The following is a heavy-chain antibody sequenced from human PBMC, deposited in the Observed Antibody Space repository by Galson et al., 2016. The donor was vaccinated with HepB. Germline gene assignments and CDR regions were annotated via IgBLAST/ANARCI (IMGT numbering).Heavy chain of an antibody. Sequence: CAISGDSVSSHSAAWNWIRQSPSRGLEWLGRTYYRSKWFNDYAASVKSRIIVNPETSKNHFSLQLNSVTPEDTAVYYCVEQRKGAPYGMDVWGQGTTVTVSS. CDR3: VEQRKGAPYGMDV. J-gene: IGHJ6*02. D-gene: IGHD1/OR15-1a*01. CDR1: GDSVSSHSAA. CDR2: TYYRSKWFN. V-gene: IGHV6-1*01.